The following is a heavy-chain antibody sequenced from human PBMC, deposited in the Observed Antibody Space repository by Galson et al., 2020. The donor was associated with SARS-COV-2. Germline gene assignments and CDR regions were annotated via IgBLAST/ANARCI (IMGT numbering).Heavy chain of an antibody. Sequence: SETLSLTCAVYGGSFSGYFWTWIRQPPGKGLEWIGAINHSGNTNYNPSLKSRVTISVDTSKNQLSLKVTSVTAADTAVYYCARIGPDCSSASCYRYFQHWSQGTLVAVSS. CDR3: ARIGPDCSSASCYRYFQH. CDR1: GGSFSGYF. D-gene: IGHD2-2*01. V-gene: IGHV4-34*01. CDR2: INHSGNT. J-gene: IGHJ1*01.